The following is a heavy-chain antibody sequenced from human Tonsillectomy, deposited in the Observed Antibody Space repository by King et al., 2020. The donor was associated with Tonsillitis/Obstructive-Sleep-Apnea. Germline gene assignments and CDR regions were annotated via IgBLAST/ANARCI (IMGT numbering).Heavy chain of an antibody. CDR1: GYTFSSYG. Sequence: QLVQSGAEVKKPGASVKVSCKASGYTFSSYGISWVRQAPGQGLEWMGWISVYNGNTNYAQNLQGRVIMTTDTTTTTAYMDLRSLRSDDTAVYYCARTYSYDSSGYYYPNYLDYWGQGTLVTGSS. V-gene: IGHV1-18*01. D-gene: IGHD3-22*01. CDR3: ARTYSYDSSGYYYPNYLDY. CDR2: ISVYNGNT. J-gene: IGHJ4*02.